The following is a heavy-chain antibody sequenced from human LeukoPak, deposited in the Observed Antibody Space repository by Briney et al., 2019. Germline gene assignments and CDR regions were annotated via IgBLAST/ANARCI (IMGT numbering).Heavy chain of an antibody. CDR3: ARGHRGPAGAFDI. Sequence: SETLSLTCAVYGGSFSGYYWSWIRQPPGKGLEWIGEINHSGSTNYNPSLKSRVTISVDTSKNQFSLKLSSVTAADTAVYYCARGHRGPAGAFDIWGQGTMVTVSS. CDR1: GGSFSGYY. J-gene: IGHJ3*02. V-gene: IGHV4-34*01. CDR2: INHSGST. D-gene: IGHD2-2*01.